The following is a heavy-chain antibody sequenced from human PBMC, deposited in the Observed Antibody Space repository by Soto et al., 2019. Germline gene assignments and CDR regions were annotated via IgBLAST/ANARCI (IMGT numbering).Heavy chain of an antibody. CDR3: ARDFPHCSSTSCYSFN. J-gene: IGHJ4*02. V-gene: IGHV1-18*01. D-gene: IGHD2-2*01. Sequence: ASVKVSFKASGYTFTSYGISWLRQAPGQGLEWMGWISAYNGNTNYAQKLQGRVTMTTDTSTSTAYMELRSLRPDDTAVYHCARDFPHCSSTSCYSFNWGQGTLVTVSS. CDR2: ISAYNGNT. CDR1: GYTFTSYG.